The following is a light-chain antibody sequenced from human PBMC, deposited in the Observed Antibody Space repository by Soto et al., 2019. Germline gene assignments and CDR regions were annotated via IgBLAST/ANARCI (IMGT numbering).Light chain of an antibody. CDR2: GAS. CDR3: QQYNSYSREI. J-gene: IGKJ2*01. V-gene: IGKV3-15*01. Sequence: EIVMTQSPATLSVSPGERATLSCRASQSVSSNLAWYQQKPGQAPRLLIYGASTRATGIPGRFTGSGSGTEFTLTISSLQPDDLATYYCQQYNSYSREIFGQGTKLEIK. CDR1: QSVSSN.